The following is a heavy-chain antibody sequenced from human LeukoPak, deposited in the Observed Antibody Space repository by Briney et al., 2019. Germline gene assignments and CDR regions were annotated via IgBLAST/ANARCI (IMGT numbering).Heavy chain of an antibody. CDR2: IYYSGST. V-gene: IGHV4-59*01. D-gene: IGHD5-24*01. Sequence: SETLSLTCTVSGGSISSYYWSWIRQPPGKGLEWIGYIYYSGSTNYNPSLKSRVTISVDTSKNQFSLKLSSVTAADTAAYYCARGAEMATIGDYWGQGTLVTVSS. J-gene: IGHJ4*02. CDR3: ARGAEMATIGDY. CDR1: GGSISSYY.